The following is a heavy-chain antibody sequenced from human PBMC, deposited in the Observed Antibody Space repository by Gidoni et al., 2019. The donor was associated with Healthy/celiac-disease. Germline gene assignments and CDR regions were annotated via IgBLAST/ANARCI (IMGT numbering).Heavy chain of an antibody. D-gene: IGHD3-10*01. CDR2: INSDGSST. CDR3: ARDLYNTPWLSWFDP. J-gene: IGHJ5*02. V-gene: IGHV3-74*01. CDR1: GFTFRSYW. Sequence: EVQLVESGGGLVQPGGSLSLSCAASGFTFRSYWMHWVRQAPGKGLVWVSRINSDGSSTSYADSVKGRCTISRDNAKNTLYLQMNSLRAEDTAVYYCARDLYNTPWLSWFDPWGQGTLVTVSS.